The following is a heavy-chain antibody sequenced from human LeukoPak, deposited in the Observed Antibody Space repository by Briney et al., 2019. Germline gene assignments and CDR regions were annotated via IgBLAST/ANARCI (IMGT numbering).Heavy chain of an antibody. CDR1: GFTFTSYA. D-gene: IGHD3-22*01. CDR3: ASGQDSSGYYRIYDY. Sequence: GGSLRLSCAASGFTFTSYAMNWVRQAPGKGLEWVSTISGSGSSTYYVDSVKGRFTISRDNSKNTLYLQMNSLRAEDTAVYYCASGQDSSGYYRIYDYWGQGTLVTVSS. J-gene: IGHJ4*02. CDR2: ISGSGSST. V-gene: IGHV3-23*01.